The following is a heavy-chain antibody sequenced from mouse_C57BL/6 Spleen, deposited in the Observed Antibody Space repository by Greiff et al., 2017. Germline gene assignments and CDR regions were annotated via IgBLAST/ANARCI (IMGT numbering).Heavy chain of an antibody. CDR1: GFTFSSYT. D-gene: IGHD3-2*02. CDR3: AQTAQDYFDY. CDR2: ISGGGGNT. Sequence: EVKLEESGGGLVKPGGSLKLSCAASGFTFSSYTMSWVRQTPEKRLEWVATISGGGGNTYYPDSVKGRFTISRDNAKNTLYLQMSSLRSEDTALYYCAQTAQDYFDYWGQGTTLTVSS. V-gene: IGHV5-9*01. J-gene: IGHJ2*01.